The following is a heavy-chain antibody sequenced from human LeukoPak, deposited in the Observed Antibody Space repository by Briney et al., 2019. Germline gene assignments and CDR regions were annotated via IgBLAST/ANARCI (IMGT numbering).Heavy chain of an antibody. CDR1: GGTFSSYA. J-gene: IGHJ4*02. CDR2: IIPIFGTA. CDR3: ASHPNYYDSSGYYYFDY. V-gene: IGHV1-69*05. Sequence: ASVKFSCKASGGTFSSYAISWVRQAPGQGLEWMGGIIPIFGTANYAQKFQGRVTITTDESTSTAYMELSSLRSEDTAVYYCASHPNYYDSSGYYYFDYWGQGTLVTVSS. D-gene: IGHD3-22*01.